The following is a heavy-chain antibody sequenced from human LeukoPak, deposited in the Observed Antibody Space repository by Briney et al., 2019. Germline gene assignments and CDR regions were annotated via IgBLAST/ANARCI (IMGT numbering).Heavy chain of an antibody. D-gene: IGHD3-22*01. CDR3: TTSDYYDSSGYYLPPN. CDR1: GFTFSSYA. V-gene: IGHV3-15*01. Sequence: GGSLRLSCAASGFTFSSYAMSWVRQAPGKGLEWVGRIKSKTDGGTTDYAAPVKGRFTISRDDSKNTLYLQMNSLKTEDTAMYYCTTSDYYDSSGYYLPPNWGRGTLVTVSS. J-gene: IGHJ4*02. CDR2: IKSKTDGGTT.